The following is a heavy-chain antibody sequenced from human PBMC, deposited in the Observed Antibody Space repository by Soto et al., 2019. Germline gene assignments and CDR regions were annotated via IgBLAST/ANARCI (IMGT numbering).Heavy chain of an antibody. D-gene: IGHD3-16*01. J-gene: IGHJ5*02. Sequence: ASVKVYCKASGYTFTGYYMHWVRQAPGQGLEWMGWINPNSGGTIYAQKFQGRVTMTRDTSISTAYMELSRLRSDDTAVYYCAAALRADWFDPWGQGTLVTVSS. CDR2: INPNSGGT. V-gene: IGHV1-2*02. CDR1: GYTFTGYY. CDR3: AAALRADWFDP.